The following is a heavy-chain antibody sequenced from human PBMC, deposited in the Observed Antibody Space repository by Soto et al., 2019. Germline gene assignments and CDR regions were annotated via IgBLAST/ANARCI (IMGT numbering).Heavy chain of an antibody. CDR1: GGSISSSNW. CDR3: ARGAGDSSWYPTYFDY. CDR2: IYHSGST. V-gene: IGHV4-4*02. Sequence: SETLSLTCAVSGGSISSSNWWSWVRQPPGKGLEWIGEIYHSGSTNYNPSLKSRVTISVDKSKNQFSLKLSSVTAADTAVYYCARGAGDSSWYPTYFDYWGQGTLVTVSS. D-gene: IGHD6-13*01. J-gene: IGHJ4*02.